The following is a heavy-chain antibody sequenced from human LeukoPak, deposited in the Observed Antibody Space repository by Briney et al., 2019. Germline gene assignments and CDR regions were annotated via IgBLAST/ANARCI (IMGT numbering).Heavy chain of an antibody. Sequence: SVKVSCKASGGTFTSLAFNWVRQAPGQGLEWMGRIIPISGIANYAQKFQGRVTITADISTGTAYMELNSLRSEDTAVFYCAARDYESSGYYQYYLDYWGQGTLVTASS. CDR1: GGTFTSLA. D-gene: IGHD3-22*01. J-gene: IGHJ4*02. V-gene: IGHV1-69*04. CDR3: AARDYESSGYYQYYLDY. CDR2: IIPISGIA.